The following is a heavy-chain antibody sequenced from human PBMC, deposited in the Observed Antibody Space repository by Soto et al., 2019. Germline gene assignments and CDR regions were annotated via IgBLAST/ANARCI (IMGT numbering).Heavy chain of an antibody. J-gene: IGHJ4*02. V-gene: IGHV3-48*02. CDR1: GFTFSDYS. CDR2: ITSTGGTI. Sequence: EVQLVESGGGLVHPGGSLRLSCAASGFTFSDYSMNWVRQAPGKGQEWLSYITSTGGTIYYADSIKGRFTVSRDNAKNSLFLQMKSLRDEDTAVYYCARLPKGSMVTSWGQGTLVTVSS. CDR3: ARLPKGSMVTS. D-gene: IGHD2-21*02.